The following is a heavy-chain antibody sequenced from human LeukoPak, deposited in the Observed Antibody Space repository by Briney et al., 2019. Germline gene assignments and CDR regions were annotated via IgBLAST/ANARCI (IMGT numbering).Heavy chain of an antibody. Sequence: PGGSLRLSCAASGFTFTNYWMSWVRQAPGKGLELVANIKQDRSEKYYVDSVKGRFTISRDNAKNSLYLQMNSLRAEDTAVYYCARERRKYDFWSEAFDIWGQGTMVTVSS. CDR2: IKQDRSEK. D-gene: IGHD3-3*01. CDR1: GFTFTNYW. J-gene: IGHJ3*02. V-gene: IGHV3-7*01. CDR3: ARERRKYDFWSEAFDI.